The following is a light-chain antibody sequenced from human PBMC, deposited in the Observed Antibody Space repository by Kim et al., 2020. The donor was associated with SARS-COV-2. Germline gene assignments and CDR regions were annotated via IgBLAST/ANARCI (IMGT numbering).Light chain of an antibody. V-gene: IGLV2-14*03. Sequence: QSASVSGSPGQSITISCTGTSSDVGDYDYASWYQQHPGKAPKLIISDVSNRPSGVSSRFSGSKSGNTASLTISGLQDEDEADYYCCSYARGSAYVFGTGTKVTVL. CDR3: CSYARGSAYV. CDR2: DVS. CDR1: SSDVGDYDY. J-gene: IGLJ1*01.